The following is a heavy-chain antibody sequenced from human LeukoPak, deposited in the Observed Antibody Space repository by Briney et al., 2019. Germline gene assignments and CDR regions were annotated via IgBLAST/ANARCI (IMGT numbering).Heavy chain of an antibody. CDR1: GYTLTDLS. CDR2: FDPEDGET. V-gene: IGHV1-24*01. D-gene: IGHD3-10*01. J-gene: IGHJ4*02. CDR3: ATAGYGSGTYPLGD. Sequence: GASVKVSCKVSGYTLTDLSMHRVRQAPGKRLEWMGGFDPEDGETIYAQKFQGRVTMTEDTSTDTAYMELSSLRPEDTAVYYCATAGYGSGTYPLGDWGQGTLVTVSS.